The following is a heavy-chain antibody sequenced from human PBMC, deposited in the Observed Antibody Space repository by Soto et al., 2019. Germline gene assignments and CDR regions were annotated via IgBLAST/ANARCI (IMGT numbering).Heavy chain of an antibody. CDR3: ARLVYYYDSSGYWYYFDY. V-gene: IGHV4-59*08. D-gene: IGHD3-22*01. J-gene: IGHJ4*02. Sequence: PSETLSLTCTVSGGSISSYYWSWIRQPPGKGLEWIGYIYYSGSTNYNPSLKSRVTISVDTSKNQFSLKLSSVTAADTAVYYCARLVYYYDSSGYWYYFDYWGQGTLVTVSS. CDR2: IYYSGST. CDR1: GGSISSYY.